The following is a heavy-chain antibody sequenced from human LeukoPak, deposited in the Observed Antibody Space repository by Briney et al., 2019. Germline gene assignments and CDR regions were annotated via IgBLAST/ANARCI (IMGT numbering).Heavy chain of an antibody. CDR3: VRNSGELGA. D-gene: IGHD2-21*01. CDR1: GFTVSNNY. J-gene: IGHJ5*02. CDR2: IYSAGGT. V-gene: IGHV3-53*01. Sequence: PGGSLRLSCAASGFTVSNNYMSWVRRAAGKGLEWVALIYSAGGTYYADSVKGRFTISRDNSKNTLHLQMNSLRAEDTAVYYCVRNSGELGAWGQGTLVIVSS.